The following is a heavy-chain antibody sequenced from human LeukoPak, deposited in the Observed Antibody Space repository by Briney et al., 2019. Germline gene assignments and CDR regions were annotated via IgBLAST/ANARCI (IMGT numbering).Heavy chain of an antibody. CDR1: GGSFSGYY. V-gene: IGHV4-34*01. D-gene: IGHD1-1*01. Sequence: SETLSLTCVVYGGSFSGYYWTWIRQPPGKGLEWIGEIHYSGATSYKPSLKSRVTISGDTSKNQVSLNLRSVTAADTAVYYCARGRLDGYYSYYWGQGALATVSS. J-gene: IGHJ4*02. CDR3: ARGRLDGYYSYY. CDR2: IHYSGAT.